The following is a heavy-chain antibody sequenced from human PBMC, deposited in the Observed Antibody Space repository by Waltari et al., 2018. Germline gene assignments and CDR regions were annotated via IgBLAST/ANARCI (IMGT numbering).Heavy chain of an antibody. J-gene: IGHJ2*01. Sequence: QVQLQESGPGLVKPSQTLSLICTVSGGAIPSGNYYWTCIRQPAGKGLEWIGHIYTTGTTTYNPSLRSRVTILVDTSNNHFSLRLSSVTAADTAVYYCAREPSVAARSYWYFDLWGRGTLVTVSS. CDR2: IYTTGTT. V-gene: IGHV4-61*02. CDR1: GGAIPSGNYY. D-gene: IGHD6-6*01. CDR3: AREPSVAARSYWYFDL.